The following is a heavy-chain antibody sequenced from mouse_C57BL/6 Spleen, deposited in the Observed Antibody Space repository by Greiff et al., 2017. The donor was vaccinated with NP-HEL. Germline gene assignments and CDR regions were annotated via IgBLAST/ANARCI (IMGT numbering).Heavy chain of an antibody. D-gene: IGHD1-1*01. CDR3: ARHEEPLYYGSSPWYFDV. Sequence: QVQLKESGAELVKPGASVKLSCKASGYTFTEYTIHWVKQRSGQGLEWIGWFYPGSGSIKYNEKFKDKATLTADKSSSTVYMELSRLTSEDSAVYFCARHEEPLYYGSSPWYFDVWGTGTTVTVSS. CDR1: GYTFTEYT. CDR2: FYPGSGSI. V-gene: IGHV1-62-2*01. J-gene: IGHJ1*03.